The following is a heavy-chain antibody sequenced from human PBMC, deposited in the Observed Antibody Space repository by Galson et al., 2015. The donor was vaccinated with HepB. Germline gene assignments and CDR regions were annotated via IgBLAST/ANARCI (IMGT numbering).Heavy chain of an antibody. CDR3: TREGIVATKPVYYYYGMDV. V-gene: IGHV3-49*04. J-gene: IGHJ6*02. CDR1: GFTFGDYA. D-gene: IGHD5-12*01. CDR2: IRSKAYGGTT. Sequence: SLRLSCAASGFTFGDYAMSWVRQAPGKGLEWVGFIRSKAYGGTTEYAASVKGRFTISRDDSKSIAYLQMNSLKTEDTAVYYCTREGIVATKPVYYYYGMDVWGQGTTVTVSS.